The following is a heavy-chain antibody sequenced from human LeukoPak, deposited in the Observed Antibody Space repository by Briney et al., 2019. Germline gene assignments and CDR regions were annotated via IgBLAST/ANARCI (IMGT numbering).Heavy chain of an antibody. CDR3: ARSGRGTYYYFDW. Sequence: ASVKVSCKASGYSFTRYGMGWVRQAPGQGPEWMGWISGSNGNTNYAQKFQGRVTVTADTSTSTAYMEVWSLRPDDTAVYYCARSGRGTYYYFDWWGQGTLVTVPS. J-gene: IGHJ4*02. D-gene: IGHD1-26*01. CDR2: ISGSNGNT. V-gene: IGHV1-18*01. CDR1: GYSFTRYG.